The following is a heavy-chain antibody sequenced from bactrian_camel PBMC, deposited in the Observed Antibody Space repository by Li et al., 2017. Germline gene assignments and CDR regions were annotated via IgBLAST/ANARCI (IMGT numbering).Heavy chain of an antibody. V-gene: IGHV3S1*01. D-gene: IGHD1*01. CDR3: AARIAVSTATCLNSRTRDFDD. J-gene: IGHJ4*01. Sequence: QLVESGGGLVQPGGSLSLSCVASAYSYRDYCMGWFRQATGKERERVAIIAPDGRTTYALSVKGRFTISRDTTKNTLNLQMNSLNPEDTAMYYCAARIAVSTATCLNSRTRDFDDWGQGTQVTVS. CDR1: AYSYRDYC. CDR2: IIAPDGRT.